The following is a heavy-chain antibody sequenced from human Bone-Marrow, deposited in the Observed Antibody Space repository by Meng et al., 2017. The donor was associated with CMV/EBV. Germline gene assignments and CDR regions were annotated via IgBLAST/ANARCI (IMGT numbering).Heavy chain of an antibody. Sequence: SETLSLTCTVSGGSISSYYWGWIRQPPGKGLEWIGSIYYSGSTYYNPSLKSRVTISVDTSKNQFSLKLSSVTAADTAVYYCAGSRVGALYYYYYGMDVWGQGTTVTDSS. CDR2: IYYSGST. V-gene: IGHV4-39*01. CDR3: AGSRVGALYYYYYGMDV. D-gene: IGHD1-26*01. J-gene: IGHJ6*02. CDR1: GGSISSYY.